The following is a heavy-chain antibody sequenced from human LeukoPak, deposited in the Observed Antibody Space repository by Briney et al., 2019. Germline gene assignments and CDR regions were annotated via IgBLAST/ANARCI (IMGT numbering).Heavy chain of an antibody. V-gene: IGHV3-30*02. Sequence: GGSLRLPCAASGFTFSSSGMHWVRQAPGKGLEWVAFIHYDGSTKYYTDSVKGRFTISRDNSKNTLYLQMNSLRAEDTALYYCAKRYGSSGWYYFDYWGQGSLVTVSS. D-gene: IGHD6-19*01. CDR2: IHYDGSTK. CDR1: GFTFSSSG. J-gene: IGHJ4*02. CDR3: AKRYGSSGWYYFDY.